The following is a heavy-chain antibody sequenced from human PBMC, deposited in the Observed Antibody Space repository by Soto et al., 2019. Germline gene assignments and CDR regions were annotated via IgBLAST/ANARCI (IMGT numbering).Heavy chain of an antibody. CDR1: GYTFTSYC. CDR2: ISAYNGNT. V-gene: IGHV1-18*01. J-gene: IGHJ5*02. D-gene: IGHD3-22*01. CDR3: ARDPPYYDSSGYYSATWFDP. Sequence: ASVKVACKASGYTFTSYCISWVRQAPGQGLEWMGWISAYNGNTNYAQKLQGRVTMTTDTSTSTAYMELRSLRSDDTAVYYCARDPPYYDSSGYYSATWFDPWGQGTLVTVSS.